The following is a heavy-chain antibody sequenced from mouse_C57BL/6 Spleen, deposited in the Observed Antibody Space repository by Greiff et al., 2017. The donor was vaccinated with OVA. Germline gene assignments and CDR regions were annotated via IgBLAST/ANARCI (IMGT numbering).Heavy chain of an antibody. CDR3: AKGKLGGFAY. CDR1: GYTFTSYW. D-gene: IGHD1-3*01. CDR2: IDPSDSYT. J-gene: IGHJ3*01. Sequence: QVQLQQPGAELVMPGASVKLSCKASGYTFTSYWMHWVKQRPGQGLEWIGEIDPSDSYTNYNQKFKGKSTLTVDKSSSTAYMQLSSLTSADSAVYYCAKGKLGGFAYWGQGTLVTVSA. V-gene: IGHV1-69*01.